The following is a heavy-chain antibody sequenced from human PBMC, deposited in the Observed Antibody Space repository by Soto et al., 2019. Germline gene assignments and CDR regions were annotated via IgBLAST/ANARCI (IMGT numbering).Heavy chain of an antibody. J-gene: IGHJ3*01. V-gene: IGHV3-74*01. Sequence: EVQLVESEGGLVQRGGSLRLSCAASGFTFNYYWMHWVRQAPGQGLVWVSHIHSDGSTTTYADSVKGRFTLSRDNAKNTLYLHMNSLRAEDTAVYYCVRGAKGRFDLCGQGPAVTLSS. CDR2: IHSDGSTT. CDR1: GFTFNYYW. CDR3: VRGAKGRFDL. D-gene: IGHD3-10*01.